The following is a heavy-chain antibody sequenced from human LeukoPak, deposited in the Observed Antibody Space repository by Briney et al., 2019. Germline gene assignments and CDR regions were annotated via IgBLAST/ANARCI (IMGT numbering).Heavy chain of an antibody. J-gene: IGHJ3*02. CDR1: GGSISGGGYS. D-gene: IGHD3-22*01. Sequence: SETLSLTCAVSGGSISGGGYSWSWIRQPPGKGLEWIGYIYHSGSTYYNPSLKSRVTISVDRSKNQFSLKLSSVTAADTAVYYCARGRSGYYLDAFDIWGQGTMVTVSS. CDR2: IYHSGST. V-gene: IGHV4-30-2*01. CDR3: ARGRSGYYLDAFDI.